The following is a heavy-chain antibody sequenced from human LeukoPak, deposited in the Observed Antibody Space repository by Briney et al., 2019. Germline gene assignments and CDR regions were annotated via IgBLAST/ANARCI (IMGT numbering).Heavy chain of an antibody. CDR3: VSSSPSVDYYYYYMDV. V-gene: IGHV1-2*02. CDR2: INPNSGGT. CDR1: GGTFSTYG. D-gene: IGHD6-6*01. J-gene: IGHJ6*03. Sequence: ASVKVSCKASGGTFSTYGINWVRQAPGQGLEWMGWINPNSGGTNYAQKFQGRVTMTRDTSISTAYMELSRLRSDDTAVYYCVSSSPSVDYYYYYMDVWGKGTTVTVSS.